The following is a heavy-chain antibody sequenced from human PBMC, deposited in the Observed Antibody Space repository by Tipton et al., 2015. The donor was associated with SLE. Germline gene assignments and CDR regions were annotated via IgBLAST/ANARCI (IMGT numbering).Heavy chain of an antibody. Sequence: TLSLTCTVSGGSISNNHWSWIRQPAGRGLEWIGRIYTSGSINYNPPLQSRVTMSVDTSKKQVSLKLSSVTAADTAVYYCARDQEMASGENRFDPWGQGTLVTVSS. D-gene: IGHD5-24*01. CDR2: IYTSGSI. CDR1: GGSISNNH. V-gene: IGHV4-4*07. J-gene: IGHJ5*02. CDR3: ARDQEMASGENRFDP.